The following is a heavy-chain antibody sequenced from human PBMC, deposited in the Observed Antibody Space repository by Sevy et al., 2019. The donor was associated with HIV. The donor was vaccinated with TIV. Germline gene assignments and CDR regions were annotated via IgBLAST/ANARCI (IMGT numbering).Heavy chain of an antibody. CDR2: IKKDGSEK. CDR1: GFTFSSYW. Sequence: GGSLRLSCAASGFTFSSYWMSWVRQAPGKGPEWVAHIKKDGSEKYHVDSVKGRFTIPRDNAKNSLYLQMNSLRAEDTAVYYCVRDCSSSTCLWGMDVWGQGTTVTVSS. D-gene: IGHD2-2*01. CDR3: VRDCSSSTCLWGMDV. J-gene: IGHJ6*02. V-gene: IGHV3-7*03.